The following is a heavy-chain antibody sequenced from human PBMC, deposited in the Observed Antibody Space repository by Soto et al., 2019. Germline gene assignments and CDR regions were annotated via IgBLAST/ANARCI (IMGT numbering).Heavy chain of an antibody. V-gene: IGHV3-74*01. Sequence: GGSLRLSCAASGFTFSSYWMHWVRQAPGKGLVWVSRINSDGSSTSYADSVKGRFTISRDNAKNTLYLQMNSLIAEDTAVYYCARDISLIAASLDYYYYGMDVWGQGTTVTVS. CDR1: GFTFSSYW. D-gene: IGHD6-13*01. CDR3: ARDISLIAASLDYYYYGMDV. J-gene: IGHJ6*02. CDR2: INSDGSST.